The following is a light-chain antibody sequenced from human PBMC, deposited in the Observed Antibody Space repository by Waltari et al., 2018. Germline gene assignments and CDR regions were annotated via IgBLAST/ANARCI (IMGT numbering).Light chain of an antibody. CDR3: QQYYSFPQT. CDR2: WAS. J-gene: IGKJ1*01. V-gene: IGKV4-1*01. CDR1: QSVLYSSDNKNY. Sequence: DIVMTQSPDSLAVSLGERATINCKSSQSVLYSSDNKNYLTWYQQKPGQPPELLIYWASTRESGVPDRFSGSGSGTDFTLTISGLQAEDVAVYYCQQYYSFPQTFGQGTKVEIK.